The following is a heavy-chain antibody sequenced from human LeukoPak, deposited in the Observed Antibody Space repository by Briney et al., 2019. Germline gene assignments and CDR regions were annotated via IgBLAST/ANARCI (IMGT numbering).Heavy chain of an antibody. J-gene: IGHJ5*02. Sequence: SVKVSCKASGGTFSSYAMSWVRQAPGQGLEWMGGIIPIFGTANYAQKFQGRVTITADESTSTAYMELSSLRSEDTAVYYCARDCSSTSCFNWFDPWGQGTLVTVSS. CDR1: GGTFSSYA. D-gene: IGHD2-2*01. V-gene: IGHV1-69*01. CDR3: ARDCSSTSCFNWFDP. CDR2: IIPIFGTA.